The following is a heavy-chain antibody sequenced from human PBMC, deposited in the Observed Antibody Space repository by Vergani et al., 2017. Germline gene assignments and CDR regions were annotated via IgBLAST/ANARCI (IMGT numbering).Heavy chain of an antibody. CDR2: ISGSDGST. Sequence: EVQLLESGGDLVQPGGSLRLSCAASGFTFNHYAMNWVRPAPGKGLEWVSGISGSDGSTYYAVSIKGLFTFSRGSSKNTLYLQMNSLSAGDTAGYYCAKSNPRNSGYDYLYYYHAIDVWGQGTTVTVSS. J-gene: IGHJ6*02. CDR3: AKSNPRNSGYDYLYYYHAIDV. CDR1: GFTFNHYA. D-gene: IGHD5-12*01. V-gene: IGHV3-23*01.